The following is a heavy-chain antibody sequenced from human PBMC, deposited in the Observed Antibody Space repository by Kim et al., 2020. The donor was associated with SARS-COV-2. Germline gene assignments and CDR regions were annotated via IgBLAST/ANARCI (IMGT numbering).Heavy chain of an antibody. CDR1: GYTFTSYD. V-gene: IGHV1-8*01. D-gene: IGHD4-17*01. CDR3: AIPGDYVDYYYYYGMDV. Sequence: ASVKVSCKASGYTFTSYDINWVRQATGQGLEWMGWMNPNSGNTGYAQKFQGRVTMTRNTSISTAYMELSSLRSEDTAVYYCAIPGDYVDYYYYYGMDVWGQGTTVTVSS. CDR2: MNPNSGNT. J-gene: IGHJ6*02.